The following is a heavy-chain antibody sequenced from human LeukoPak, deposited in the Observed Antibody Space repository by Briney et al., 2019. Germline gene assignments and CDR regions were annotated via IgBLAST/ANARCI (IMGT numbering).Heavy chain of an antibody. CDR3: AKDRDGDYEFYFDY. J-gene: IGHJ4*02. V-gene: IGHV3-9*01. CDR2: ISWNSGSI. CDR1: GFTFDDYA. D-gene: IGHD4-17*01. Sequence: SLTLACAASGFTFDDYAMHWVRQAEGKGLEWVSGISWNSGSIGYADSVKGRFTISRDNAKNSLYLQMNSLRAEDTALYYCAKDRDGDYEFYFDYWGQGTLVTVSS.